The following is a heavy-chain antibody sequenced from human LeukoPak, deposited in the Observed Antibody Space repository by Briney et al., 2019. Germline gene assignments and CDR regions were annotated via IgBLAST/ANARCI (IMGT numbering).Heavy chain of an antibody. CDR2: IRNDGTNK. V-gene: IGHV3-30*02. Sequence: GGSLRLSCATSGFTFSTCAMHWVRRAPGKGLEWVASIRNDGTNKNHVDSVKGRFTISRDNSKNTLFLQMDSLRPEDTAIYYCAKSWSGYYHYYMDVWGKGTTVTVSS. CDR3: AKSWSGYYHYYMDV. D-gene: IGHD3-3*01. CDR1: GFTFSTCA. J-gene: IGHJ6*03.